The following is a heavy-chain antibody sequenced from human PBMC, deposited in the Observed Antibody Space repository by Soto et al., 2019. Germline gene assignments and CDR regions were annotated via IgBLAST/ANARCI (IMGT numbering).Heavy chain of an antibody. Sequence: EVQLVESGGGMIQPGGSLRLSCAASGFTFSSYAMNWVRQAPGKGLEWISYISSVSSTIFYADSVKGRFTISRDNAKNSLYLHMNSLRDEDTAVYYCARGYYYGSGRWYYYGMDVWGQGTTVTVSS. V-gene: IGHV3-48*02. J-gene: IGHJ6*02. CDR2: ISSVSSTI. CDR1: GFTFSSYA. CDR3: ARGYYYGSGRWYYYGMDV. D-gene: IGHD3-10*01.